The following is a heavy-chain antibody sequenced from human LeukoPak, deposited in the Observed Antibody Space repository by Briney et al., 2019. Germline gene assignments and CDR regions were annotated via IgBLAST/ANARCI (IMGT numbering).Heavy chain of an antibody. Sequence: SETLSLTCTISRGSISSYYWSWIRQPPEKGLEWIGYVYYSGTTNYNPSLKNRVTISIDTSKNEFSLKLSSVTTADTAVCYCARGKAAVAAYYFDSWGQGSLVTVSS. J-gene: IGHJ4*02. CDR1: RGSISSYY. D-gene: IGHD6-13*01. CDR2: VYYSGTT. CDR3: ARGKAAVAAYYFDS. V-gene: IGHV4-59*01.